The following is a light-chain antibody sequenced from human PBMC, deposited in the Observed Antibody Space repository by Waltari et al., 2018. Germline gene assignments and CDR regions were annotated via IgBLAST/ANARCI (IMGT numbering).Light chain of an antibody. J-gene: IGLJ2*01. V-gene: IGLV1-40*01. CDR2: DNT. Sequence: LTQPPSVSGAPGPRAPIPCTGRSSDIRSFCFNRYQHRPGPAPRLLIHDNTHRPSAVPDRFTASKSATSASLDIAGLQPDDEADYYCQSYDNALRGSVLIGGGTRLTVL. CDR3: QSYDNALRGSVL. CDR1: SSDIRSFC.